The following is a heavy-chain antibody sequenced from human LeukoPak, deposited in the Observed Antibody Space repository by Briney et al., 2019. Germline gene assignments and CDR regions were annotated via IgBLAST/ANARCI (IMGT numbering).Heavy chain of an antibody. J-gene: IGHJ4*02. CDR2: IYYSGST. V-gene: IGHV4-30-4*01. D-gene: IGHD1-14*01. CDR1: GDCFSSGGYS. Sequence: PSQTLSLTCTVSGDCFSSGGYSWSWIRQPPGKGLEWLGSIYYSGSTSYSPSLKRRVTMSVDTSKNQFSLKLSSMTAADTAVYYCARTTVYQKHPHDYWGQGTLVTVSS. CDR3: ARTTVYQKHPHDY.